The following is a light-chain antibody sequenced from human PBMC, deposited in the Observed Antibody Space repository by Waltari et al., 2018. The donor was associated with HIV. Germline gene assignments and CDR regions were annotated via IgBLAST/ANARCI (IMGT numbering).Light chain of an antibody. CDR3: SAYAGSNNLVL. Sequence: QSALTQPPSASGSLGQSVTISCTGTSSDDGGYNYVPWYQQYPGEAPKLIIYDVKKRPSGVPDRFSGSKSGNTASLTVSGLQGEDEAQYYCSAYAGSNNLVLFGGGTKLTVL. CDR1: SSDDGGYNY. J-gene: IGLJ2*01. V-gene: IGLV2-8*01. CDR2: DVK.